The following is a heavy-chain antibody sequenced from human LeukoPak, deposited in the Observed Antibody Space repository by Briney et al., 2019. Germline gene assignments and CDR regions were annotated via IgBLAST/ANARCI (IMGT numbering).Heavy chain of an antibody. Sequence: PSETLSLTCTVSGGSISSSSYYWGWIRQPPGKGLEWIGSIYYSGSTYYNPSLKSRVTISVDTSKNQFSLKLSSVTAADTAVYYCARDKIVGATYFDSWGQGTLVTVSS. CDR2: IYYSGST. V-gene: IGHV4-39*07. CDR1: GGSISSSSYY. J-gene: IGHJ4*02. CDR3: ARDKIVGATYFDS. D-gene: IGHD1-26*01.